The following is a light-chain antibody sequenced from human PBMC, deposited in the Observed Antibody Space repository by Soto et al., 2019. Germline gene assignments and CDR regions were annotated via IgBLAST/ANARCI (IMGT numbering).Light chain of an antibody. CDR2: DVS. J-gene: IGLJ3*02. V-gene: IGLV2-14*01. CDR1: SSDVGDYNY. CDR3: ASYTDSTIVM. Sequence: QSALTQPASVSGSPGQSITISCTGTSSDVGDYNYVSWYQQHPGKAPKLMIYDVSHRPSGVSSRFSGSKSGNTASLTISGLQAEDEADYYCASYTDSTIVMFGGETKLTVL.